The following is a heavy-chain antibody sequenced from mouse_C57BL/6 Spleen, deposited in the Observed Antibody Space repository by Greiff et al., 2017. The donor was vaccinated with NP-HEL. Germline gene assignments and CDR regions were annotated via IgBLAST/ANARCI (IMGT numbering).Heavy chain of an antibody. Sequence: VKLMESGAELVKPGASVKISCKASGYAFSSYWMNWVKQRPGKGLEWIGQIYPGDGDTNYTGKFKGKATLTADKSSSTAYMQLSSLNSEDSAVYCCARSGAVVAMSDYWGKGTTLTVSS. D-gene: IGHD1-1*01. CDR1: GYAFSSYW. V-gene: IGHV1-80*01. CDR2: IYPGDGDT. CDR3: ARSGAVVAMSDY. J-gene: IGHJ2*01.